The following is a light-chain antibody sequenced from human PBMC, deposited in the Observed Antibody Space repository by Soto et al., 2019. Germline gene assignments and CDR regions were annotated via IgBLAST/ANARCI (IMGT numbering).Light chain of an antibody. V-gene: IGKV3-15*01. CDR2: GAS. Sequence: MTQAPATLSGSPGERATLSWSASQTINNNVAWYQLKDGKVPRLLIYGASTRATGISARLSGSGSGTELTLTISSMQYEDFAVYYCQQYHNWTITFGHGTRLEIK. CDR3: QQYHNWTIT. CDR1: QTINNN. J-gene: IGKJ5*01.